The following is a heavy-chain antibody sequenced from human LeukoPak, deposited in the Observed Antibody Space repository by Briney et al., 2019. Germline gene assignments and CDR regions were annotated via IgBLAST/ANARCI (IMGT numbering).Heavy chain of an antibody. J-gene: IGHJ3*02. CDR1: GGSISSGGYS. CDR2: IYHSGST. V-gene: IGHV4-30-2*01. Sequence: SETLSLTCTVSGGSISSGGYSWSWIRQPPGKGLEWIGYIYHSGSTYYNPSLKSRVTISVDRSKNQFSLKLSSVTAADTAVYYCARGGLYDAFDIWGQGTMVTVSS. CDR3: ARGGLYDAFDI.